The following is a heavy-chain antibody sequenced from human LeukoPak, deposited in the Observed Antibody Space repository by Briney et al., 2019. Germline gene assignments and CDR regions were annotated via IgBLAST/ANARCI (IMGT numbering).Heavy chain of an antibody. D-gene: IGHD3-10*01. CDR1: GFTLSSYW. CDR3: ARDVGGSDDY. J-gene: IGHJ4*02. CDR2: SKGDGSSK. V-gene: IGHV3-7*01. Sequence: GGSLRLSCAASGFTLSSYWMDWVRQAPGKGLEWVANSKGDGSSKYYIDSVKGRFTVSIDNAKNSLYLQMNSLRVEDTAVYYCARDVGGSDDYWGLGTLVTVSS.